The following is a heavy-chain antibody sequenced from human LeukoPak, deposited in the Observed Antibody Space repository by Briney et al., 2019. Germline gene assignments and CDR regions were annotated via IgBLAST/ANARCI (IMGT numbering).Heavy chain of an antibody. V-gene: IGHV3-30-3*01. CDR1: GFTFSTYA. Sequence: RSLRLSCAASGFTFSTYAMHWVRQGPGKGLEWVAVISYDGSNKYYADSVKGRFTISRDNSKNTLYLQMSSLSAEDTAVYYCARTTTPHYYGSGSYALGYWGQGTLLTVPS. CDR2: ISYDGSNK. CDR3: ARTTTPHYYGSGSYALGY. D-gene: IGHD3-10*01. J-gene: IGHJ4*02.